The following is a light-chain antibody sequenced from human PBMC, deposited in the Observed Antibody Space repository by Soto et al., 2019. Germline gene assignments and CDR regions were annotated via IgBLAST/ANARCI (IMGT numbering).Light chain of an antibody. V-gene: IGLV1-40*01. CDR3: HSYDVSLSGPV. CDR2: DNN. CDR1: SSNIGAGYD. J-gene: IGLJ2*01. Sequence: QSVLTQPPPVSGAPGQRVTISCTGSSSNIGAGYDVHWYQQLPGTAPKVLIYDNNNRPSGVPDRFSGSKSGTSASLAITGLQAEDEADYYCHSYDVSLSGPVFGGGTKLTVL.